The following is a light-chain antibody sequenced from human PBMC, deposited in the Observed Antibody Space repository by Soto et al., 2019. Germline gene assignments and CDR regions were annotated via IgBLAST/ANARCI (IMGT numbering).Light chain of an antibody. V-gene: IGKV1-5*03. CDR3: QQYNSYPYT. Sequence: DIQMTQSPSTLSASVGDRVTITCRASQSVDGWLAWYQQKPGKAPRLLIYEASSLQSGVPSRFVGSGSGTEFTLTISSLQPDDFATYYCQQYNSYPYTFRQGTKLEIK. CDR1: QSVDGW. J-gene: IGKJ2*01. CDR2: EAS.